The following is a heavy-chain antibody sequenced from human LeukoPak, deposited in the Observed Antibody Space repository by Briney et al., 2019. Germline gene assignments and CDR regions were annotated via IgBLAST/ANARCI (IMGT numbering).Heavy chain of an antibody. V-gene: IGHV4-39*07. J-gene: IGHJ3*01. CDR1: GDSISSSSYY. D-gene: IGHD1-14*01. CDR2: IYYTGYT. CDR3: TRGPDDLLHGRAFDF. Sequence: SETLSLTCTVSGDSISSSSYYWGWIRQPPGTGLEWIGSIYYTGYTYDNPSLRSRITMSVDTPKNQFSLQLSSVTPEDTALYYCTRGPDDLLHGRAFDFWGQGTMVTVSS.